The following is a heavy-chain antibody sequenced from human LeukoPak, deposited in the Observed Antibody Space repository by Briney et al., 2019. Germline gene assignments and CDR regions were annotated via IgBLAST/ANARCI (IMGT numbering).Heavy chain of an antibody. CDR1: AFTFNNYD. Sequence: GGSLRLSYAACAFTFNNYDMHWVRQAPGKGLEWVAFIRYDGSNKYYADFVEGRFTISRDNSKNTLYLLMNSLRAEDTAVYYCAKDSGSYYTSDYWGQGTLVTVSS. J-gene: IGHJ4*02. D-gene: IGHD3-10*01. V-gene: IGHV3-30*02. CDR2: IRYDGSNK. CDR3: AKDSGSYYTSDY.